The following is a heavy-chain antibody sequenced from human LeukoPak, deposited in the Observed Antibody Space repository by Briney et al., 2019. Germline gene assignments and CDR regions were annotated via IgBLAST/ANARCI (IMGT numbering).Heavy chain of an antibody. CDR2: IIPIFGTA. Sequence: SVKVSCKASGGTFSSYAISWVRQAPGQGLEWMGGIIPIFGTANYAQKFQGRVTITADESTSTAYMELSSLRSDDTAVYYCAKNTYCSSTSCYFQPWGQGTLVTVSS. CDR1: GGTFSSYA. J-gene: IGHJ5*02. CDR3: AKNTYCSSTSCYFQP. D-gene: IGHD2-2*01. V-gene: IGHV1-69*01.